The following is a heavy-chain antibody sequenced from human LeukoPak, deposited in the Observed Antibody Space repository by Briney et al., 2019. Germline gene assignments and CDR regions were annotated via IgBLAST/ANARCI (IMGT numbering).Heavy chain of an antibody. CDR1: GYIFTDRF. V-gene: IGHV1-18*04. D-gene: IGHD4-23*01. CDR2: ISVYNGNT. J-gene: IGHJ3*02. CDR3: ARGLDYGGNTLVLSASDM. Sequence: ASVTVSCKSSGYIFTDRFIHWVRQAPGQGLEWMGWISVYNGNTKYAQNLQGRATMTTDTSTSTAYMELRSLRSDDTAVYYCARGLDYGGNTLVLSASDMWGQGTMVTVSS.